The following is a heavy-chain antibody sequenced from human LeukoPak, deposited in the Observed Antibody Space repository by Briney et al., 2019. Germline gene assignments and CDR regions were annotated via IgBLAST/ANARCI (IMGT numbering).Heavy chain of an antibody. Sequence: GGSLRLSCAASGFIFKTYAMHWVRQAPGKGLEWVTMIWYDGSNKYYGDSVKGRFTISRDNSKNTLYLQMNSLRAEDTAVHYCAKASGAAAVQGTFDYWGQGTLVTVSS. V-gene: IGHV3-33*06. CDR2: IWYDGSNK. CDR3: AKASGAAAVQGTFDY. D-gene: IGHD6-13*01. CDR1: GFIFKTYA. J-gene: IGHJ4*02.